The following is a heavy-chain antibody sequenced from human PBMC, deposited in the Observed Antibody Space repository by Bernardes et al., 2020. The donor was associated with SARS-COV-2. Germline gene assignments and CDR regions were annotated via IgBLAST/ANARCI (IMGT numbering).Heavy chain of an antibody. J-gene: IGHJ3*02. D-gene: IGHD1-26*01. CDR3: AGELYRRYSGGRTDAFDI. V-gene: IGHV1-2*02. CDR1: GYTLSDYY. Sequence: ASVKVSCKASGYTLSDYYMHWVRQAPGQGLEWMGWNNPHSGGTNYAQKFQGRVTVTRDTSISTAYMELSRLTSDDTAGYYWAGELYRRYSGGRTDAFDIWGQGTIVTVSS. CDR2: NNPHSGGT.